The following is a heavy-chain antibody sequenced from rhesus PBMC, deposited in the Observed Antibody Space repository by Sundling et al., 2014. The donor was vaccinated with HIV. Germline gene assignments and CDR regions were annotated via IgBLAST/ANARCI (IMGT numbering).Heavy chain of an antibody. D-gene: IGHD5-24*01. CDR1: GGSISDLYR. Sequence: QVHLQESDPGVVKPSETLSLTCAVSGGSISDLYRWNWIRQTPGKGLEWIGYIYGSYTDTNYNPSLKSRVTISKDTSKNQFSLKLDSVTAADTAVYYCVRNPPSGYSWNYFDSWGQGVLVTVSS. J-gene: IGHJ4*01. CDR2: IYGSYTDT. V-gene: IGHV4S10*01. CDR3: VRNPPSGYSWNYFDS.